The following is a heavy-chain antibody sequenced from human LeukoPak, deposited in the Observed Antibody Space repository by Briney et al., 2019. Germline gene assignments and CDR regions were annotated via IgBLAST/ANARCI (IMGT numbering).Heavy chain of an antibody. J-gene: IGHJ4*02. CDR3: TTDRSCSGGSCYFAAAY. D-gene: IGHD2-15*01. CDR1: GFIFSNAW. Sequence: GGSLRLSCAASGFIFSNAWMNWVRQAPGKGLEWVGRVQGKTDGGTTDYAAPVKGRFTISRDDSKNTLYLQMNSLKTEDTAVYYCTTDRSCSGGSCYFAAAYWGQGTLVTVSS. V-gene: IGHV3-15*01. CDR2: VQGKTDGGTT.